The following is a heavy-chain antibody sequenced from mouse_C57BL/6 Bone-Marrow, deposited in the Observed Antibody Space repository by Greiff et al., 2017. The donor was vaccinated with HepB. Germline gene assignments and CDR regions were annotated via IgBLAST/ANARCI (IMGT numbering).Heavy chain of an antibody. CDR1: GYTFTSSW. J-gene: IGHJ2*01. CDR3: SLWLRRRGFDD. CDR2: IDPYDSET. V-gene: IGHV1-52*01. D-gene: IGHD2-2*01. Sequence: QVPLQQPGAELVRPGSSVKLSCKASGYTFTSSWLPWVKQRPIPGLEWIGNIDPYDSETHYNHKFKDKATLTLDKSSSTAYMQLISLTSEDSAVYFCSLWLRRRGFDDWGQGTTLTVSS.